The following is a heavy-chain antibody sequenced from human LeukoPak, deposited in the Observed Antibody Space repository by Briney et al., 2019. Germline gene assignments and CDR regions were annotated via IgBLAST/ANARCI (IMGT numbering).Heavy chain of an antibody. Sequence: GGSLRLSCAASGFTFDDYAMHWVRQAPGKGLEWVSGISWNSGSIGYADSVKGRFTISRDNAKNSLYLQMNSLRAEDTALYYCGGHLIAVAGKIYGMDVWGQGTTVTVSS. J-gene: IGHJ6*02. CDR1: GFTFDDYA. D-gene: IGHD6-19*01. V-gene: IGHV3-9*01. CDR3: GGHLIAVAGKIYGMDV. CDR2: ISWNSGSI.